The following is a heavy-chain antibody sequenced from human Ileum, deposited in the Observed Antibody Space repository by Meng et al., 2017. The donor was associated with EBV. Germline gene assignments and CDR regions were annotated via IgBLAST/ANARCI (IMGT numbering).Heavy chain of an antibody. D-gene: IGHD3-10*01. J-gene: IGHJ4*02. CDR3: ARGNKVSDRGFDY. V-gene: IGHV4-34*01. Sequence: QLQLQAFGAGLLKPSASLSRTCAVNGGSFSGDYWSCIRQPPAKGLEWIGEINHSGSTNYNPSLKSRVTISVDTSKNQFSLKLSSVTAADTAVYYCARGNKVSDRGFDYWGQGTLVTVSS. CDR1: GGSFSGDY. CDR2: INHSGST.